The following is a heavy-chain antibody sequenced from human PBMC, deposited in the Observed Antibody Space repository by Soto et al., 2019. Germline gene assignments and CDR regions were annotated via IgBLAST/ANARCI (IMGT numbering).Heavy chain of an antibody. Sequence: NPSETLSLTCAVYGGSCSGDYWTWIRQPPGTGLEWIGEINHSGSTNYNPSLKSRVTISVDTSKNQFSLKLTSVTAADTAVYYCARDKITGLFDYWGQGTLVTVSS. J-gene: IGHJ4*02. V-gene: IGHV4-34*01. CDR3: ARDKITGLFDY. CDR2: INHSGST. D-gene: IGHD2-8*02. CDR1: GGSCSGDY.